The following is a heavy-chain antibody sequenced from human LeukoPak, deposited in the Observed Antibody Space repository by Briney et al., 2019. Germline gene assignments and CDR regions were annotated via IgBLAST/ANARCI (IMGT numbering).Heavy chain of an antibody. V-gene: IGHV1-46*01. D-gene: IGHD3-10*01. CDR2: INPGGGST. CDR1: GYTFTTYY. J-gene: IGHJ3*02. Sequence: ASVKVSCKASGYTFTTYYMHWVRQAPGQGLEWMGIINPGGGSTSYAQRLKGRVTMTSDTSTSTVYMELSSLRSEDTAVYYCARPAPTGVDAFGIWGQGTLVTVSS. CDR3: ARPAPTGVDAFGI.